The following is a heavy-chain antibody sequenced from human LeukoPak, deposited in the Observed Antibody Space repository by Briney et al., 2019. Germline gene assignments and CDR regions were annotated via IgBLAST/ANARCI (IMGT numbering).Heavy chain of an antibody. D-gene: IGHD3-3*01. Sequence: GGSLRLSCAASGCTSSSYGMHWVRQAPGKGLEWVAVIWYDGSNKYYADSVKGRFTISRDNSKNTLYLQMNSLRADDTAVYYCAREYGYYDFWGGYLDPLGYYGMDVWGQGTTVTVPS. CDR1: GCTSSSYG. CDR2: IWYDGSNK. CDR3: AREYGYYDFWGGYLDPLGYYGMDV. V-gene: IGHV3-33*01. J-gene: IGHJ6*02.